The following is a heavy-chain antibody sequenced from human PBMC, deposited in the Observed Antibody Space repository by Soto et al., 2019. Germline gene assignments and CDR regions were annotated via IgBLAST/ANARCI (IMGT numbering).Heavy chain of an antibody. CDR1: GYTFTSYF. J-gene: IGHJ6*02. CDR3: ASGWSRIAARPLYYYGMDV. Sequence: ASVKVSCKASGYTFTSYFIHWVRQAPGQGLEWMGWINAGNGHTKYSQKFQGRVTITRDTSASTAYMELSSLRSEDTAVYYCASGWSRIAARPLYYYGMDVWGQGTTVTVSS. D-gene: IGHD6-6*01. CDR2: INAGNGHT. V-gene: IGHV1-3*01.